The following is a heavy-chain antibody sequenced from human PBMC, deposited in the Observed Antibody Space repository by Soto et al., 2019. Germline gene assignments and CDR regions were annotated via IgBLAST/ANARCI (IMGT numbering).Heavy chain of an antibody. Sequence: PSETLSLTCIVCGGSMSEYFWSWIRQSPGKGLEWIGYIYYLGSTDYNPSLKSRVTISVDTSKRQFSLRLTSVTAADTAVYYCARDGYDGSGSPYPAYWGPGTQVTVYS. CDR2: IYYLGST. J-gene: IGHJ4*02. CDR1: GGSMSEYF. D-gene: IGHD3-10*01. CDR3: ARDGYDGSGSPYPAY. V-gene: IGHV4-59*01.